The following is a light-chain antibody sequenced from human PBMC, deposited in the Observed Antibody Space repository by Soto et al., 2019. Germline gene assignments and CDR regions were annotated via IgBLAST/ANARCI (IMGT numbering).Light chain of an antibody. J-gene: IGKJ1*01. Sequence: EIVLTQSPGTLSLSPGERATLSCRASRGVTRSLAWFQQKAGQAPRLLIYGASTRATGIPDRFSVSGSGTDFTLIISRVEPEDFAVYYCLQHGTSPYTFGQGTKVDIK. V-gene: IGKV3-20*01. CDR2: GAS. CDR3: LQHGTSPYT. CDR1: RGVTRS.